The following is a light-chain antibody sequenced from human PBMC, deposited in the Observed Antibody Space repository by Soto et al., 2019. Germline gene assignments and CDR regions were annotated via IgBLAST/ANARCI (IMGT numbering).Light chain of an antibody. J-gene: IGLJ1*01. V-gene: IGLV2-14*01. CDR2: EVS. CDR3: SSYTSSSTRV. CDR1: SSDVGGYNY. Sequence: QSALTQPASVSGSPGQSITISCTGTSSDVGGYNYVSWYQQHPGKAPKVMIYEVSKRPSGVYNRFSGSKSGNTASLTISGLQAEDEADYYCSSYTSSSTRVFGTGTKVTVL.